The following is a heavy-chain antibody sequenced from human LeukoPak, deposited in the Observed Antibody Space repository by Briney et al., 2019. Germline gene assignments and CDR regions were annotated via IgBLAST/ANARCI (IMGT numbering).Heavy chain of an antibody. CDR1: EFTFSTYW. J-gene: IGHJ4*02. V-gene: IGHV3-7*03. D-gene: IGHD4-17*01. CDR3: AKESLRNTVTTRSEADY. Sequence: GGSLRLSCAASEFTFSTYWMSWVRQAPGKGLEWVADIKQDGSEKYYVDSVKGRFTISRDNSKNTLYLQMNSLRAEDTAVYYCAKESLRNTVTTRSEADYWGQGTLVTVSS. CDR2: IKQDGSEK.